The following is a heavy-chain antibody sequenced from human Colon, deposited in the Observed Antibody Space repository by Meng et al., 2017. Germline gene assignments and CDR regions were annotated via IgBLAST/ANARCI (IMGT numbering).Heavy chain of an antibody. CDR3: ARDGGLYDSSGYGDY. D-gene: IGHD3-22*01. CDR2: IYYSGST. J-gene: IGHJ4*02. Sequence: SETLSLTCTVSGGSISSSSYYWGWIRQPPGKGLEWIGSIYYSGSTYYNPSLKSRVTISVDTSKNRFSLRLSSVTAADTAVYYCARDGGLYDSSGYGDYWGQGTLVTVSS. V-gene: IGHV4-39*07. CDR1: GGSISSSSYY.